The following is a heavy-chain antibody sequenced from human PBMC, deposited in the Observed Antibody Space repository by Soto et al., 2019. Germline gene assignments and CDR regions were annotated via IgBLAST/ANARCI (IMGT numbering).Heavy chain of an antibody. V-gene: IGHV3-30*18. CDR1: GFSFSYYG. J-gene: IGHJ4*02. D-gene: IGHD5-18*01. CDR2: VSSDTRNQ. Sequence: PGGSLTLSCASSGFSFSYYGMHWVRQAPGKGLQWVAVVSSDTRNQYYADSVKVPFTISRDTSKNIVYLQINSLRVDDTAVYYCANGVKASYSSYHFDYRGQETLVTVYS. CDR3: ANGVKASYSSYHFDY.